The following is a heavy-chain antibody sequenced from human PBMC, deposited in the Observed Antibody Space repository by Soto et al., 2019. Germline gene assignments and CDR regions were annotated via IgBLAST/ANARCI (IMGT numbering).Heavy chain of an antibody. CDR3: ARDLGYYDSSGPHLDY. CDR1: GGAISTSNW. V-gene: IGHV4-4*02. D-gene: IGHD3-22*01. Sequence: PSDTLSLTSDASGGAISTSNWRSWVRQPPGKGLEWIGEIDHSGSTNYNASLKSRLSMSVDTSQNQFSLKLSSVTTADTAIYYCARDLGYYDSSGPHLDYWGQG. CDR2: IDHSGST. J-gene: IGHJ4*02.